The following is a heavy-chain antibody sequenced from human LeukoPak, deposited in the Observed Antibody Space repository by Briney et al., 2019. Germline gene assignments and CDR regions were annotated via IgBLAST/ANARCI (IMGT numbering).Heavy chain of an antibody. CDR2: IYSGGST. V-gene: IGHV3-53*01. CDR1: GFTVSSNY. CDR3: ARDPLYGYMDV. D-gene: IGHD2-2*02. Sequence: GGSLRLSCAASGFTVSSNYMSRVRQAPGKGLEWVSAIYSGGSTYYADSVKGRFTISRDNSKNTLYLQMNSLRAEDTAVYYCARDPLYGYMDVWGKGTTVTASS. J-gene: IGHJ6*03.